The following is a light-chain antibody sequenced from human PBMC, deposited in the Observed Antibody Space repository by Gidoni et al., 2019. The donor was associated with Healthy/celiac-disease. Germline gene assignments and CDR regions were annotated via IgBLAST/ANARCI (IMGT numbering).Light chain of an antibody. J-gene: IGKJ2*01. V-gene: IGKV1-39*01. CDR2: AAS. CDR3: QQSYSTLPYT. CDR1: QSISSY. Sequence: DIQVTQSPSSLSASVGDRVTITCRASQSISSYLNWYQQNPGKAPKLLIYAASSLQSGVPSRFSGSGSGTDFTLTISSLQPEDFATYYCQQSYSTLPYTFGQGTKLEIK.